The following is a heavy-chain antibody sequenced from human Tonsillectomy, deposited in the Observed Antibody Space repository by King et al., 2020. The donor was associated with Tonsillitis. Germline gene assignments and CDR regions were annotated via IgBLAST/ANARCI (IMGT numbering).Heavy chain of an antibody. CDR3: ARIIRSDSSTWYWYFDL. V-gene: IGHV2-26*01. Sequence: TLKESGPVLVKPTETLTLTCTVSGFSLSIARMGVSWIRQPPGNALEWLAHIFSNDEKSYNPSLKGRLTISQDTSKSQVVLTLTNMDPLDTATYYCARIIRSDSSTWYWYFDLWGRGTLVTVSS. CDR1: GFSLSIARMG. CDR2: IFSNDEK. J-gene: IGHJ2*01. D-gene: IGHD6-13*01.